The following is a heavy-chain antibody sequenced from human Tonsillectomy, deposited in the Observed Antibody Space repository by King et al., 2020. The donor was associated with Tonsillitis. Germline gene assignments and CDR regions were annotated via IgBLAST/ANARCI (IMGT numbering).Heavy chain of an antibody. CDR2: FDPEDGET. CDR1: AYTLTELS. Sequence: QDQLVQSGAEVKKPGASVKVSCKVSAYTLTELSMHWVRQAPGKGLEWMGGFDPEDGETIYAQKFQGRVTMTEDTSTDTAYMELSSLRSEDTAVYYCATAGHGDRGFLDRASFFYYWGQGPLVTVPS. J-gene: IGHJ4*02. D-gene: IGHD3/OR15-3a*01. V-gene: IGHV1-24*01. CDR3: ATAGHGDRGFLDRASFFYY.